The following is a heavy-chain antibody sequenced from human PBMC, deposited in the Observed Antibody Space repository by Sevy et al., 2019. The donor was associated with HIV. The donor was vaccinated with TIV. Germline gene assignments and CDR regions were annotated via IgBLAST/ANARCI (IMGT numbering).Heavy chain of an antibody. CDR1: GLTLRNCG. V-gene: IGHV3-23*01. CDR3: AGRRGGPYYFDS. CDR2: ISDGGGNT. Sequence: GGSLRLSCAASGLTLRNCGMTWVRQAPGKGLEWVSTISDGGGNTYYADSVKGRFTISRDSSKNTLYLQMNSLRAGDTAVYYCAGRRGGPYYFDSWGQGMLVTVSS. D-gene: IGHD1-26*01. J-gene: IGHJ4*02.